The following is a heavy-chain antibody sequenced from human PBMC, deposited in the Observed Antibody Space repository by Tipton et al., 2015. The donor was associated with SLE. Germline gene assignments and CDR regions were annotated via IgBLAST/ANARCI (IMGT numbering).Heavy chain of an antibody. D-gene: IGHD5-24*01. Sequence: SLRLSCAASGFTFSSYAMHWVRQAPGKGLEYVSAISSNGGSTYYADSVKGRFTISRDNSKNTLYLQMGSLRAEDMAVYYCARDGWLPYYYYYGMDVWGQGTTVTVSS. J-gene: IGHJ6*02. CDR1: GFTFSSYA. V-gene: IGHV3-64*02. CDR2: ISSNGGST. CDR3: ARDGWLPYYYYYGMDV.